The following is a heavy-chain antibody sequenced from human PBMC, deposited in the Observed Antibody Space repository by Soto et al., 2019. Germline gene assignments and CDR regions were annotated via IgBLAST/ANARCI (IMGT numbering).Heavy chain of an antibody. D-gene: IGHD3-10*01. CDR2: IWYDGSNK. Sequence: QVQLVESGGGVVQPGRSLRLSCAASGFTFSSYGMHWVRQAPGKGLEWVAVIWYDGSNKYYADSVKGRFTISRDNSKNTLYLQMNSQRAEDTAVYYCARDQGYYGSGSYPPLDYYYGMDVWGQGTTVTVSS. J-gene: IGHJ6*02. CDR3: ARDQGYYGSGSYPPLDYYYGMDV. V-gene: IGHV3-33*01. CDR1: GFTFSSYG.